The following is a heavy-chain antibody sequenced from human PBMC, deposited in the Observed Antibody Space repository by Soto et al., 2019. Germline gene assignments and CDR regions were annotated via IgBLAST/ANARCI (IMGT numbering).Heavy chain of an antibody. V-gene: IGHV3-23*01. CDR1: GFTFSSYA. CDR3: AKDRIALDWELLGIDV. J-gene: IGHJ6*02. Sequence: EVQLLESGGGLVQPGGSLRLSCAASGFTFSSYAMSWVRQAPGKGLEWVSAISGSGGSTYYADSVKGRFTISRDNSKNTLYLQMNSLRAEDTAVYYCAKDRIALDWELLGIDVWGQGTTVTVSS. D-gene: IGHD1-26*01. CDR2: ISGSGGST.